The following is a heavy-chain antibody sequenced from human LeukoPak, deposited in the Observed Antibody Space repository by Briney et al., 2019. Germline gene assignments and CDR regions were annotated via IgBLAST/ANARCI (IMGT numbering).Heavy chain of an antibody. CDR3: ARDPRKDAFDI. CDR2: IYYSGST. J-gene: IGHJ3*02. Sequence: PSETLSLTCTVSGGSISSYYWSGIRQPPGKGLEWIGYIYYSGSTNYNPSLKSRVAISVDTSKNQFSLKLSSVTAADTAVYYCARDPRKDAFDIWGQGTMVTVSS. V-gene: IGHV4-59*01. CDR1: GGSISSYY.